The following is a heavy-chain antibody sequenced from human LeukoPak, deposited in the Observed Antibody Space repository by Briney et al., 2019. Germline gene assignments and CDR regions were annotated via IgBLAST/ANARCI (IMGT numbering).Heavy chain of an antibody. CDR1: GGTFSSYA. CDR3: AREKANWFDP. Sequence: ASVKVSCKASGGTFSSYAISWVRQAPGQGLEWMGRTIPIFGIANYAQKFQGRVTITADKSTSTAYMELSSLRSEDTAVYYCAREKANWFDPWGQGTLVTVSS. CDR2: TIPIFGIA. V-gene: IGHV1-69*04. J-gene: IGHJ5*02.